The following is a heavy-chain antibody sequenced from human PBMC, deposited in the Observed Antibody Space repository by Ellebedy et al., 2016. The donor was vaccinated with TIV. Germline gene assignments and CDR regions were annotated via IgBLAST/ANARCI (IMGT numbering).Heavy chain of an antibody. CDR1: GVSITDYY. Sequence: SETLSLXXTVSGVSITDYYWTWVRQTPGKGLEWIGNIYYTGSTNYNPSLKGRVALFVDTSNNQFTLRLGSVTAADTAVYYCARDLGGWYEAWKYYYGLDVWGQGTTVTV. V-gene: IGHV4-59*01. CDR2: IYYTGST. D-gene: IGHD6-19*01. J-gene: IGHJ6*02. CDR3: ARDLGGWYEAWKYYYGLDV.